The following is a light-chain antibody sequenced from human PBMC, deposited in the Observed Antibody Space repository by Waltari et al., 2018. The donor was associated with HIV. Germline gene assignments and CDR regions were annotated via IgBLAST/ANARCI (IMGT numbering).Light chain of an antibody. J-gene: IGKJ1*01. CDR3: QQYDGWPPWT. V-gene: IGKV3-15*01. Sequence: ELELTQSPAPLTLSTGERATLSCRASQSFSRNLAWYQQKPGQAPRLLIYGASTRATGIPARFSGSESGTEFTLTISSLQSEDFAVYYCQQYDGWPPWTFGQGTKVEIK. CDR2: GAS. CDR1: QSFSRN.